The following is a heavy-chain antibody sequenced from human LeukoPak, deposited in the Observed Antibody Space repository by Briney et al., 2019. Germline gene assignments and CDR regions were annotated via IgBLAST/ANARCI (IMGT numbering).Heavy chain of an antibody. CDR3: ARARTTVTTPPHIDY. V-gene: IGHV4-34*01. J-gene: IGHJ4*02. CDR1: GGSFSGYY. CDR2: INHSGST. D-gene: IGHD4-17*01. Sequence: SETLSLTCAVYGGSFSGYYWSWIRQPPGRGLEWIGEINHSGSTNYNPSLKSRVTISVDTSKNQFSLKLSSVTAADTAVYYCARARTTVTTPPHIDYWGQGTLVTVSS.